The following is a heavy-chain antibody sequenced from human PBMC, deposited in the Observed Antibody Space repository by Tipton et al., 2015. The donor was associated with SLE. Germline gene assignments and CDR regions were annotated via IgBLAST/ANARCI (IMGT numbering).Heavy chain of an antibody. CDR2: ISSSSSTI. CDR3: ARQPRDSSGYYSDAFDI. D-gene: IGHD3-22*01. CDR1: GFTFSSYS. J-gene: IGHJ3*02. Sequence: GSLRLSCAAPGFTFSSYSMNWVRQAPGKGLEWVSYISSSSSTIYYADSVKGRFTISRDNAKNSLYLQMNSLRAEDTAVYYCARQPRDSSGYYSDAFDIWGQGTMVTVSS. V-gene: IGHV3-48*01.